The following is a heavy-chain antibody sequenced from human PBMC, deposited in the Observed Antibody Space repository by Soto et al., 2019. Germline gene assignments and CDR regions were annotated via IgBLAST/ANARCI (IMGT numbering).Heavy chain of an antibody. J-gene: IGHJ4*02. Sequence: KLRETLSLTCTVSGGSVSSGSYYWSWIRQPPGKGLEWIGYIYYSGSTTYNPSLKSRVTISLDTSKNQFSLKLSSVTAADTAVYYCARDRGQLVPFDYWGQGTLVTVSS. CDR1: GGSVSSGSYY. D-gene: IGHD6-13*01. V-gene: IGHV4-61*01. CDR2: IYYSGST. CDR3: ARDRGQLVPFDY.